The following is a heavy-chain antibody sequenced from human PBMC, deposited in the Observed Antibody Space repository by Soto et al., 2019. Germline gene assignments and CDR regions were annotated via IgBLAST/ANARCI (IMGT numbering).Heavy chain of an antibody. D-gene: IGHD6-19*01. CDR3: ARDGQGLAPYALDV. J-gene: IGHJ6*02. Sequence: QVQLVESGGGVAQPGRSLRLSCTVSGFTFSGHAMHWVRQAPGKGLEWVTQIWYDGSNKYYAESVKGRFTISRDNSKNTLYLHMISLRVEDTAVYYCARDGQGLAPYALDVWGQGTSVTVSS. CDR2: IWYDGSNK. V-gene: IGHV3-33*01. CDR1: GFTFSGHA.